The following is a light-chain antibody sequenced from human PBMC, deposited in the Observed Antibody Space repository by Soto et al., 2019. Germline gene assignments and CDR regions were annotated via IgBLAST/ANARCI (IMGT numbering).Light chain of an antibody. Sequence: DFVMTQSPLSLPVTVGQPASAAXRPDKSVLNGDGLAYFSCXQQRQGXSPRXXXVKXSNLESGGPARLSGSGSGTDFALKISRVEAEDVGVYYCMQETHGPSTFGQGTRLEIK. CDR3: MQETHGPST. CDR1: KSVLNGDGLAY. CDR2: KXS. J-gene: IGKJ5*01. V-gene: IGKV2-30*01.